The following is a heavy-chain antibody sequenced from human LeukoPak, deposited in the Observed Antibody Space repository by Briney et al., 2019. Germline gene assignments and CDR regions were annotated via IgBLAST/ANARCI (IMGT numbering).Heavy chain of an antibody. J-gene: IGHJ5*02. CDR1: AYSMYILNY. D-gene: IGHD2-2*01. CDR2: IHHSGST. V-gene: IGHV4-38-2*01. Sequence: SETLSLTCAVSAYSMYILNYWGWIRQPPGKGLEWIASIHHSGSTDYNPSLKSRVTISIDTSKNQFSLKLTYVTAADTAVYYCARLGYCSSSSCYPDLWGQGTLVTVSS. CDR3: ARLGYCSSSSCYPDL.